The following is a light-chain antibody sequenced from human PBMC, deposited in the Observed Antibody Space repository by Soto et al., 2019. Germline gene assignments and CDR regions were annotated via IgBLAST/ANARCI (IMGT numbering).Light chain of an antibody. CDR2: GNN. J-gene: IGLJ2*01. CDR1: SSNIGTSYD. V-gene: IGLV1-40*01. CDR3: QSYDSSLSGVL. Sequence: QSVLTQPPSVSGAPGRRVTISCTGSSSNIGTSYDVHWYQQFPGTAPRLLIYGNNNRPSGVPDRFSGSKSGTSASLAITGLQVEDEADYYCQSYDSSLSGVLFGGGTKLTVL.